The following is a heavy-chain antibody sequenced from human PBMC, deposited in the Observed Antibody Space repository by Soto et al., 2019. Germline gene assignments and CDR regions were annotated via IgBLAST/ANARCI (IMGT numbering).Heavy chain of an antibody. J-gene: IGHJ6*02. D-gene: IGHD2-21*02. CDR3: AKDFGDSRGSYYYHGMDV. V-gene: IGHV3-21*02. Sequence: EVQLVESGGGLVKPGGSLRLACAASEFTFNTYSMNWVRQAPGKGLEWVSCISSTSTYIYYADSVKGRFTISRDNAKNVPELKMNSLRDEDTAVYYCAKDFGDSRGSYYYHGMDVWGQGTTVTVSS. CDR2: ISSTSTYI. CDR1: EFTFNTYS.